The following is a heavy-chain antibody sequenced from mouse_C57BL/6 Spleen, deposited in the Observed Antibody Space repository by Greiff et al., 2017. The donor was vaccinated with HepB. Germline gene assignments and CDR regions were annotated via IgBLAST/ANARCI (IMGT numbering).Heavy chain of an antibody. D-gene: IGHD3-1*01. J-gene: IGHJ3*01. CDR1: GYAFSSSW. V-gene: IGHV1-82*01. CDR3: ASGTWFAY. CDR2: IYPGDGDT. Sequence: QVQLKESGPELVKPGASVKISCKASGYAFSSSWMNWVKQRPGKGLEWIGRIYPGDGDTNYNGKFKGKATLTADKSSSTAYMQLSSLTSEDSAVYFCASGTWFAYRGQGTLVTVSA.